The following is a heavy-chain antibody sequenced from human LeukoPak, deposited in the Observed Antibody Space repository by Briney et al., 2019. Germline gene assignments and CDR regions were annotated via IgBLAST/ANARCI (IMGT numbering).Heavy chain of an antibody. CDR2: IKQDGSAK. CDR3: ARWRGSTSERSDY. CDR1: GFTFSDYW. J-gene: IGHJ4*02. Sequence: GGSLRLSCTASGFTFSDYWMTWVRQAPGKGLEWVANIKQDGSAKYYVDSVKGRFTISSDNAKNSLYLQMDSLRVEDTATYYCARWRGSTSERSDYWGQGTLVTVSS. D-gene: IGHD2-2*01. V-gene: IGHV3-7*01.